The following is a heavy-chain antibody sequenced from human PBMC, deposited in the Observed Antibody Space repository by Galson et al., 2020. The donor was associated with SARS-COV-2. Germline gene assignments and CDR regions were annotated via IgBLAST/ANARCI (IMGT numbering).Heavy chain of an antibody. V-gene: IGHV4-59*01. D-gene: IGHD1-26*01. CDR1: DGSISSYY. Sequence: ETSEPLSLPCTVSDGSISSYYWSWIRQPPGKGLEWIGYIYYSGSTNYNPSLKSRVTISVDTSKNQFSLKLSSVTAADTAVYYCARTIVGANAGWFDPWGQGTLVTVSS. J-gene: IGHJ5*02. CDR3: ARTIVGANAGWFDP. CDR2: IYYSGST.